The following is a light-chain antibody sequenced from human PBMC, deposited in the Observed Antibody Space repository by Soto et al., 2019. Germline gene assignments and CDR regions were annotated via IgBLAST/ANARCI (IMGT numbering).Light chain of an antibody. J-gene: IGKJ1*01. CDR3: QQYNSYWT. CDR1: QTGRTW. Sequence: EIRMTQSASSLSACVGDSVTMXCRASQTGRTWIDWYQHRPGRAPKHLIYDASILESGVTSMFSGSGYGKEFNLTISSLQPDDFATYYCQQYNSYWTFGQGTKVDIK. CDR2: DAS. V-gene: IGKV1-5*01.